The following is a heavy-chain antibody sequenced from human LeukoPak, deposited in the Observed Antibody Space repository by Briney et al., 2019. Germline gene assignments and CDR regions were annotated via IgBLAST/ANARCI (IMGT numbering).Heavy chain of an antibody. Sequence: LSETLSLTCSVSGSSMRSGGYYWLWIRQPPGGELEWIGSIYYRVDTYYHPLVESRVTPSLVTSNTHFFLELTAVTAADRAWYYCARREQQLPVDDFDVWGQGTMVTVSS. D-gene: IGHD6-13*01. J-gene: IGHJ3*01. CDR2: IYYRVDT. V-gene: IGHV4-39*07. CDR3: ARREQQLPVDDFDV. CDR1: GSSMRSGGYY.